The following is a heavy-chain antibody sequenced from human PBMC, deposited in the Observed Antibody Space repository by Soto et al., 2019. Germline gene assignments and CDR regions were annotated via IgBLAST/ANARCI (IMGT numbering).Heavy chain of an antibody. D-gene: IGHD6-19*01. CDR3: ARGLAVAYAPAVL. CDR1: GYAFTTYY. J-gene: IGHJ4*02. V-gene: IGHV1-46*01. Sequence: QVHLVQSGAEVKKPGASVKVSCKASGYAFTTYYMHWVRQAPGQGLEWMGVINPGGGRPSYAQKLQGRVTMTRDTSTSTVYMELGSVRSEDTAVYYCARGLAVAYAPAVLWGQGTLVTVAS. CDR2: INPGGGRP.